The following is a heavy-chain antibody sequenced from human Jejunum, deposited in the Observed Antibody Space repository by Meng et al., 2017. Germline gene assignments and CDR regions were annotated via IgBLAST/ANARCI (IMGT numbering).Heavy chain of an antibody. CDR3: ARRGFLDY. V-gene: IGHV4-59*08. CDR1: GVSVSSYY. J-gene: IGHJ4*02. CDR2: LYDSGTT. Sequence: QVQLQESGPGLVRPSETLSLTCSVSGVSVSSYYWSWIRQPPGKGLEWIGRLYDSGTTSYNPSLKSRVTISADTFRNQLSLRLTSVTAADTAIYYCARRGFLDYWGQGILVTVSS. D-gene: IGHD3-10*01.